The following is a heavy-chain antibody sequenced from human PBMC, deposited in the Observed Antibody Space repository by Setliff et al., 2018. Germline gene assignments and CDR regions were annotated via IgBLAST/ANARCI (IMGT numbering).Heavy chain of an antibody. Sequence: LSLTCAASGFTFSSYAITWVRQAPGKGLEWVSMIGGSAQTTYYADSVKGRFTISRNNSKNTLYPQMNSLRAEDTAVYYCAKGGTPYDSSGYFFTPPDNWGQGTLVTVSS. V-gene: IGHV3-23*01. J-gene: IGHJ4*02. D-gene: IGHD3-22*01. CDR1: GFTFSSYA. CDR3: AKGGTPYDSSGYFFTPPDN. CDR2: IGGSAQTT.